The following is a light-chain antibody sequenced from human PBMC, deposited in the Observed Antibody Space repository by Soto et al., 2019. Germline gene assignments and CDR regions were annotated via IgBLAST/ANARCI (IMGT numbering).Light chain of an antibody. CDR1: SSDVGGYNF. Sequence: QSALTQPASVSGSPGQSITFSCTGTSSDVGGYNFVSWYQHHPGKAPKLIISEVTNRPSGVSNRFSGSKSGNTASLTISGLQAEDEADYYCCSYTSTNAWVFGGGTKL. CDR2: EVT. J-gene: IGLJ3*02. CDR3: CSYTSTNAWV. V-gene: IGLV2-14*01.